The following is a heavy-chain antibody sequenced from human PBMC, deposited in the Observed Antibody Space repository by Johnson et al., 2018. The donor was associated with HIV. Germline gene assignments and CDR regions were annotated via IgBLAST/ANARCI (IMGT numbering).Heavy chain of an antibody. D-gene: IGHD6-13*01. CDR3: AGGICPAAGDDAFDI. CDR2: VYNSGPT. CDR1: GFTVSSNY. V-gene: IGHV3-66*03. J-gene: IGHJ3*02. Sequence: VQLVESGGGLIQPGGSLRLSCAGSGFTVSSNYMSWVRQASGKGLEWVSVVYNSGPTYYGDSVKGRFTISRDNSKNTLYLQMNSLGAEDTAVYYCAGGICPAAGDDAFDIWGQWTMVTVSS.